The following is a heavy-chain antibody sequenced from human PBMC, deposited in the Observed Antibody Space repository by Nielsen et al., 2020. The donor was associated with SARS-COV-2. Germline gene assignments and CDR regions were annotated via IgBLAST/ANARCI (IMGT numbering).Heavy chain of an antibody. V-gene: IGHV1-46*01. CDR2: INPSGGST. CDR3: ARGLITYSSSWPYFDY. Sequence: ASVKVSCKASGYTFTSYYMHWVRQAPGQGLEWMGIINPSGGSTSYAQKFQGRVTMTRDTSISTAYMELSRLRSDDTVVYYCARGLITYSSSWPYFDYWGQGTLVTVSS. CDR1: GYTFTSYY. J-gene: IGHJ4*02. D-gene: IGHD6-13*01.